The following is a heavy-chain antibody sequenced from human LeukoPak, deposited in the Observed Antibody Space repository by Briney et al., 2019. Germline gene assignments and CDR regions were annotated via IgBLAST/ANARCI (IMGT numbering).Heavy chain of an antibody. CDR1: GDPINNYY. J-gene: IGHJ4*02. V-gene: IGHV4-4*07. Sequence: SETLSLTCTVSGDPINNYYWTWIRQPAGKGLEWIGRMYSSGITNYNPSLKSRLALSLDTSTKQFSLTLNSVTAADTAVYYCARALLTTVVNPLDEWGQGTLVTVSS. D-gene: IGHD4-23*01. CDR3: ARALLTTVVNPLDE. CDR2: MYSSGIT.